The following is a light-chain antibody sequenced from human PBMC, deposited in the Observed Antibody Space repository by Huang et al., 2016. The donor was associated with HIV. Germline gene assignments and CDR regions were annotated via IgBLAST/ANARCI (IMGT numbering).Light chain of an antibody. CDR3: QQYSNWPPLT. CDR2: GAS. Sequence: EIMMTQSPATLSVSPGERVTLSGRASQSVASNLAWYQQKPGQAPRLLIYGASTRATGIPARFSGSGSGTEFTLTISSLQPEDFGVYYCQQYSNWPPLTFGQGTRLEIK. J-gene: IGKJ5*01. CDR1: QSVASN. V-gene: IGKV3-15*01.